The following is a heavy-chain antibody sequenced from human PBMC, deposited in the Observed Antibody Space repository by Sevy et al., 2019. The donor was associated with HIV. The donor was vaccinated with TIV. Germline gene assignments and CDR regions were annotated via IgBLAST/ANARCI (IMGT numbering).Heavy chain of an antibody. CDR1: GFTFSSYW. J-gene: IGHJ4*02. CDR2: IKQDVSEK. D-gene: IGHD3-16*02. V-gene: IGHV3-7*01. CDR3: ARDRRYDYVWGSYRYLDY. Sequence: GGSLRLSCAASGFTFSSYWMSWVRQAPGKGLEWVANIKQDVSEKYYVDSVKGRLTISRDNAKNSLYLQMNSLRDEDTAVYYCARDRRYDYVWGSYRYLDYWGQGTLVTVSS.